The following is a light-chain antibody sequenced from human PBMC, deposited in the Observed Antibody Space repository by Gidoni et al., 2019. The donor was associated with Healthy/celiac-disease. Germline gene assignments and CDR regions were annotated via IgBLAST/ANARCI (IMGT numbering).Light chain of an antibody. CDR3: QQSYSTPWT. CDR2: AAY. CDR1: QSISSY. J-gene: IGKJ1*01. Sequence: DIRMTQSPSSLSASVGDRVTITCGASQSISSYLNWYQQKPGKAPKLLIYAAYSLQSGVPSRFSGSGSGTDFTLTISSLQPEDFATYYCQQSYSTPWTFXQXTKVEIK. V-gene: IGKV1-39*01.